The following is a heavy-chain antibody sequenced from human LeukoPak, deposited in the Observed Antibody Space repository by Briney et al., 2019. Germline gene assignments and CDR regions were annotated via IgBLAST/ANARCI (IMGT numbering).Heavy chain of an antibody. CDR1: GGAISSGGYP. Sequence: SQTLSLTCAVSGGAISSGGYPGSWIRPPTGKRLVWFGYIYHSGSTYYNPSLKSRVTISVDRSKKQFSLKLSSVTAADTAVYYCAREVQYFYAYFDYWGQGTLVTVSS. D-gene: IGHD2/OR15-2a*01. J-gene: IGHJ4*02. CDR2: IYHSGST. CDR3: AREVQYFYAYFDY. V-gene: IGHV4-30-2*01.